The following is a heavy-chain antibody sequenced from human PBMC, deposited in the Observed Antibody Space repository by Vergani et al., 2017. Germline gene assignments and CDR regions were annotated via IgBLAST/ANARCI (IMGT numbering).Heavy chain of an antibody. Sequence: EVHLVESGGAVFQPGGSLRLSCAASGFTFDDYAMYCIRHSPGKGVWWVSLINWDGETTYYAESVEGRFIISRDNAKESLYLQMNSLRVEDTSLYDCAKSDNWNDVDSWGQGTLVTVSS. CDR3: AKSDNWNDVDS. CDR1: GFTFDDYA. J-gene: IGHJ4*02. CDR2: INWDGETT. D-gene: IGHD1-20*01. V-gene: IGHV3-43D*04.